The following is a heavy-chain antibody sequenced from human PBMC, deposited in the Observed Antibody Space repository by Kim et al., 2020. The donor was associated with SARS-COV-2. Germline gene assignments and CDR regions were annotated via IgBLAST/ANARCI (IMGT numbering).Heavy chain of an antibody. CDR3: AKVPGELLWFGELLYDSSGGFDY. J-gene: IGHJ4*02. Sequence: GGSLRLSCAASGFTFSSYAMSWVRQAPGKGLEWVSAISGSGGSTYYADSVKGRFTISRDNSKNTLYLQMNSLRAEDTAVYYCAKVPGELLWFGELLYDSSGGFDYWGQGTLVTVSS. CDR2: ISGSGGST. D-gene: IGHD3-10*01. CDR1: GFTFSSYA. V-gene: IGHV3-23*01.